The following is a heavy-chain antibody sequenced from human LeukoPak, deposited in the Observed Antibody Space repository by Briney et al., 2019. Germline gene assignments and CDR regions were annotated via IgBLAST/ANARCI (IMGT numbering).Heavy chain of an antibody. CDR1: GFSFSSYT. Sequence: GGSLRLSCAASGFSFSSYTMNWVRQAPGKGLEWVSIISSSSSYIYYADSVKGRFTISRDNAKNSLYLQMNSLRAEDTAVYYCARDRDPYCSGGSCYSLGYWGQGTLVTVSS. D-gene: IGHD2-15*01. V-gene: IGHV3-21*01. CDR2: ISSSSSYI. J-gene: IGHJ4*02. CDR3: ARDRDPYCSGGSCYSLGY.